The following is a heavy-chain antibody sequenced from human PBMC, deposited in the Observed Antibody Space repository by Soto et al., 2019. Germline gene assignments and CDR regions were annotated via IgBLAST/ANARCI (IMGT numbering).Heavy chain of an antibody. Sequence: GGSLSLSCTPFGSNFDAYAMSWVRQAPGKGLEWVSAVTATAESAYYTDSVRGRFIITRDNSDNMLYLQMSSLRVEDTAIYFCARGRYYDSPQDLWGRGTQVTVSS. J-gene: IGHJ5*02. D-gene: IGHD3-10*01. CDR2: VTATAESA. CDR3: ARGRYYDSPQDL. CDR1: GSNFDAYA. V-gene: IGHV3-23*01.